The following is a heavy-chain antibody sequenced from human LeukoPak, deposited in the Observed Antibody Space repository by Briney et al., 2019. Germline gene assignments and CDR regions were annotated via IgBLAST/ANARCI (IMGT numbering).Heavy chain of an antibody. CDR3: ARVRYYGSGSYELDY. CDR2: INPNSGAT. Sequence: ASVKVSCKASGYAFTGYYVHWVRQAPGLGLEWMGCINPNSGATNYAQKFQGRVTMTRDTSTSTVYMELSSLRSEDTAVYYCARVRYYGSGSYELDYWGQGTLVTVSS. D-gene: IGHD3-10*01. J-gene: IGHJ4*02. V-gene: IGHV1-2*02. CDR1: GYAFTGYY.